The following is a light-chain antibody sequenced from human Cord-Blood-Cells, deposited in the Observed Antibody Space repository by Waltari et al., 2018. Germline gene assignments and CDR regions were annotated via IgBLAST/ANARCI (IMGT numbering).Light chain of an antibody. CDR1: HYIKDD. CDR2: EAT. Sequence: ETSLTHSPAFMSATQGRKLNISCKASHYIKDDMNWYQQKPGEGPIFIIQEATTLVPGISTRFSGSGYGTDFTLTINNIEPEDAAYYFCLQHDNFPWTFGQGTKVEIK. J-gene: IGKJ1*01. CDR3: LQHDNFPWT. V-gene: IGKV5-2*01.